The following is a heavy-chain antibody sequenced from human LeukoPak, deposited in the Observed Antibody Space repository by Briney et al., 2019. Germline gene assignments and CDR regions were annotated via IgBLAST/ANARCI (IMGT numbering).Heavy chain of an antibody. CDR2: IYDNESA. Sequence: SETLSLTCTVSGGSISSSSYYWGWIRQPPGKGLEWIGFIYDNESANYKSSLESRVTMTVDTSKNQVSLKLNSVTAADTAVYYCARVLQNYYHLDVWGEGTTVTVSS. CDR1: GGSISSSSYY. CDR3: ARVLQNYYHLDV. V-gene: IGHV4-61*05. J-gene: IGHJ6*03. D-gene: IGHD3-3*01.